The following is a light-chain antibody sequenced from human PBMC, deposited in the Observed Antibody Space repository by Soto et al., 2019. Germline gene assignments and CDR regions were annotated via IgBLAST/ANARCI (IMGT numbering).Light chain of an antibody. CDR1: SSDVGGYND. Sequence: QSALTQPASVSGSPGQSITISCTGTSSDVGGYNDVSWYQQHPGTAPKLMIYEVSNRPSGVSNRFSGSKSGNTASLTITGLQAEDEADYYCSSYDSSSTLVFGGGTKLTVL. CDR2: EVS. V-gene: IGLV2-14*01. J-gene: IGLJ2*01. CDR3: SSYDSSSTLV.